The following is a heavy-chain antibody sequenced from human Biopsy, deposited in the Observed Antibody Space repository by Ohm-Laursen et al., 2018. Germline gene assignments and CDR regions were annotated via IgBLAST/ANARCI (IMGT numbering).Heavy chain of an antibody. CDR3: ARHDGNGPFALDS. CDR2: VYHSGTT. CDR1: GGSISSGSNY. D-gene: IGHD5-24*01. J-gene: IGHJ4*02. Sequence: TLSLTCAVSGGSISSGSNYWAWIRQPPGKGLEWIGSVYHSGTTYYSPSLKSRVTISVDTSKNQLSLKVTSVPAADTAAYYCARHDGNGPFALDSWGQGTLVTVSS. V-gene: IGHV4-39*01.